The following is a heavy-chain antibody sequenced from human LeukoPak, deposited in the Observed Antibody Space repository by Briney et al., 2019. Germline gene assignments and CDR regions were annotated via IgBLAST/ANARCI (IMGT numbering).Heavy chain of an antibody. V-gene: IGHV3-21*01. J-gene: IGHJ6*03. CDR3: ARDRNYYGSGSYMDV. CDR1: GFTFSHYT. D-gene: IGHD3-10*01. Sequence: GGSLRLSCAASGFTFSHYTMNWVRQAPGRGLELISSINPTGTSTYYADSVKGRFTISRDAAKNSLYLQMNSLRAEDTAVYYCARDRNYYGSGSYMDVWGKGTTVTVSS. CDR2: INPTGTST.